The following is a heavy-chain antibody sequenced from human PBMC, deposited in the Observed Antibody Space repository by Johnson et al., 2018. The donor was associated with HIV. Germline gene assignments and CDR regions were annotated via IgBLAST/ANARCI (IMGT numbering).Heavy chain of an antibody. CDR3: AKESKWESRTPHAFDM. V-gene: IGHV3-23*04. J-gene: IGHJ3*02. Sequence: VQLVESGGGLVQPGGSLRLSCAASGFTSSSYAMSWVRQASGKGLEWVSAISGSGGSTYYADSVKGRFTVSIDNSKNTLYLQMKSLRPEDTAVYYCAKESKWESRTPHAFDMWGQGTMVTVSS. CDR2: ISGSGGST. CDR1: GFTSSSYA. D-gene: IGHD1-26*01.